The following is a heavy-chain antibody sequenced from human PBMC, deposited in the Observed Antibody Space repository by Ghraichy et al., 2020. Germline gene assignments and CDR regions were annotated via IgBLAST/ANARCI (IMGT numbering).Heavy chain of an antibody. D-gene: IGHD6-13*01. Sequence: SETLSLTCAVYGGSFSGYYWSWIRQPPGKGLEWIGEINHSGSTNYNPSLKSRVTISVDTSKNQFSLKLSSVTAADTAVYYCARVLPPRGYSSSWYSNWFDPWGQGTLVTVSS. CDR3: ARVLPPRGYSSSWYSNWFDP. V-gene: IGHV4-34*01. CDR2: INHSGST. J-gene: IGHJ5*02. CDR1: GGSFSGYY.